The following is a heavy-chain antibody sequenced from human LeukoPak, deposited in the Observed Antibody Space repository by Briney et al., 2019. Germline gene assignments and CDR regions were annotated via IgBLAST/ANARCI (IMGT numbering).Heavy chain of an antibody. Sequence: GASVKVSCKASGYTFTSYGISWVRQAPGQGLEWMGWISAYNGNTNYAQKLQGRVTMTTDTSTSTAYMELRSLRSEDTAVYYCARDRERVVATMGYYWGQGTLVTVSS. CDR2: ISAYNGNT. J-gene: IGHJ4*02. CDR3: ARDRERVVATMGYY. V-gene: IGHV1-18*01. D-gene: IGHD5-12*01. CDR1: GYTFTSYG.